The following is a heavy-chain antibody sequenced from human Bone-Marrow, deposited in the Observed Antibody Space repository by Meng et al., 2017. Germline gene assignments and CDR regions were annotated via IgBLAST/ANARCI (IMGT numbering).Heavy chain of an antibody. CDR3: ARGSGSPEYCRSTSCYSGGWFDP. D-gene: IGHD2-2*02. CDR1: GGSFSGYY. Sequence: QVQLQQWGAGLVKPSETLSLTGAVDGGSFSGYYWSWIRQPPGKGLEWMGEINHSGSTNYNPSLKSRVTISVDTSKNQFSLKLSSVTAADTAVYYCARGSGSPEYCRSTSCYSGGWFDPWGQGTLVTVSS. J-gene: IGHJ5*02. V-gene: IGHV4-34*01. CDR2: INHSGST.